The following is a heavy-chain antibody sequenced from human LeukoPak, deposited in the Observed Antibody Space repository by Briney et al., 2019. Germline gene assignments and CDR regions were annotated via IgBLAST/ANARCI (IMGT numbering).Heavy chain of an antibody. V-gene: IGHV3-11*05. CDR3: ARDHIFRVGVPSAYFDY. D-gene: IGHD2-2*01. CDR2: ISSRSTYT. J-gene: IGHJ4*02. CDR1: GFTFSDYY. Sequence: PGGSLRLSCAASGFTFSDYYMSWIRQAPGKGLEWVSYISSRSTYTKYAASVEGRFTISRDNARNSAYLQLNSLRAEDTAVYYCARDHIFRVGVPSAYFDYWGQGALVTVSS.